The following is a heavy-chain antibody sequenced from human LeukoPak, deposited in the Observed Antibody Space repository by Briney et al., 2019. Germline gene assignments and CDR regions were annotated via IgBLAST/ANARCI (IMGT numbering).Heavy chain of an antibody. Sequence: SETLSLTCTVSGGSISSSSYYWGWIRQPPGKGLEWIGEINHSGSTNYNPSLKSRVTISVDTSKNQFSLKLSSVTAADTAVYYCARSGGAVVGTGYYYYMDVWGKGTTVTISS. CDR3: ARSGGAVVGTGYYYYMDV. CDR2: INHSGST. D-gene: IGHD6-19*01. V-gene: IGHV4-39*07. CDR1: GGSISSSSYY. J-gene: IGHJ6*03.